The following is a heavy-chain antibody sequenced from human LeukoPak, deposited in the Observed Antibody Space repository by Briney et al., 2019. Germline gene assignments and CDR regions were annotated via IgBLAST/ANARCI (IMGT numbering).Heavy chain of an antibody. CDR2: IDGGGDGT. D-gene: IGHD3-3*01. V-gene: IGHV3-23*01. CDR3: ARHTTIFGVAIIDI. CDR1: RFTFSDYA. J-gene: IGHJ3*02. Sequence: SGGSLRLSCAASRFTFSDYAMSWVRQAPGKRLEWVSTIDGGGDGTYYADAVKGRFTISRDNSKDTLYLQMNSLKAEDTAVYYCARHTTIFGVAIIDIWGQGTMVTVSS.